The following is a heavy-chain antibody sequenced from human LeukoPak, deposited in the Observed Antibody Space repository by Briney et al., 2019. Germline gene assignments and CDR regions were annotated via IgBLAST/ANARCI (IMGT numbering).Heavy chain of an antibody. CDR2: ISAYNGDT. V-gene: IGHV1-18*01. J-gene: IGHJ5*02. D-gene: IGHD6-19*01. Sequence: ASVKVSCKVSGYTFTSYGISWVRQAPGQGLEWMGWISAYNGDTNYAQKFQGRVTLTTDRTTSTAYLELRSLRSDDTAVYYCARDPSNTSGWKTWFDPWGQGTLVTVSS. CDR3: ARDPSNTSGWKTWFDP. CDR1: GYTFTSYG.